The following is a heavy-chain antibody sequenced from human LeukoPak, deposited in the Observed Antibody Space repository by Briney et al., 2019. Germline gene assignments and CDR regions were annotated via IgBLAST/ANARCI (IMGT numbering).Heavy chain of an antibody. J-gene: IGHJ5*02. CDR1: GGSMNTYY. Sequence: PSETLSLTCTVSGGSMNTYYWTWIRQPAGKGLQWIGYIYPSSFTNYNPSLESRVTMSVDTSKNQFSLKLTSVTAADTAVYYCARVPGAFGVWGSYHPPAHWFDPWGQGTLVTVSS. D-gene: IGHD3-16*02. V-gene: IGHV4-4*07. CDR3: ARVPGAFGVWGSYHPPAHWFDP. CDR2: IYPSSFT.